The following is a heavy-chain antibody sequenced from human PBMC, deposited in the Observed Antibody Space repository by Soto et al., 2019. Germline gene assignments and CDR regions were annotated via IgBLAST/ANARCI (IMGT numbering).Heavy chain of an antibody. Sequence: ASVKVSCKASRYSFTTYALHWVRQAPGQRLEWMGWINAGNGDTKYSEKFQGRVTITRDTSANTAYMEPSSLRSEDTPVYYCARDPGTGAALRAYHFDYWGQGTLVTVSS. CDR1: RYSFTTYA. J-gene: IGHJ4*02. D-gene: IGHD1-1*01. CDR2: INAGNGDT. V-gene: IGHV1-3*01. CDR3: ARDPGTGAALRAYHFDY.